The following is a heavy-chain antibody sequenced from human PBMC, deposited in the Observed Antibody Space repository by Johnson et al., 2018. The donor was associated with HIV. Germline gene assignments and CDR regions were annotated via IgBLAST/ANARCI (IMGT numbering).Heavy chain of an antibody. D-gene: IGHD3-3*01. CDR3: AKLVLTTDAVDI. CDR1: GFTFSNYG. Sequence: QVQLVESGGGVVQPGRSLRLSCAASGFTFSNYGMHWVRQAPGKGLEWVAVIWYDGSNKYYADSVKGRFNISRDNSKNTLYLQMNSLGDEDTAVYYCAKLVLTTDAVDIWGQGTMVTVSS. CDR2: IWYDGSNK. J-gene: IGHJ3*02. V-gene: IGHV3-33*06.